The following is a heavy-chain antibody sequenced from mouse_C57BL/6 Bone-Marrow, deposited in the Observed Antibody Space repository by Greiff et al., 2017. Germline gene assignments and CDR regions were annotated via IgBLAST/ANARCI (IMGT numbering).Heavy chain of an antibody. D-gene: IGHD1-1*01. CDR3: AKTTNYYGSSYYAMDY. Sequence: QVHVKQSGPGLVQPSQSLSITCTVSGFSLTSYGVHWVRQPPGKGLEWLGVIWSGGSTDYNAAFISRLSISKDNSKSQVFFKMNSLQADDTAIYYCAKTTNYYGSSYYAMDYWGQGTSVTVSS. CDR2: IWSGGST. V-gene: IGHV2-4*01. J-gene: IGHJ4*01. CDR1: GFSLTSYG.